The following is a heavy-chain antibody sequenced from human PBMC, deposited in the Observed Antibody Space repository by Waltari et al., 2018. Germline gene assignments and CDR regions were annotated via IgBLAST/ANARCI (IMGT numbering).Heavy chain of an antibody. J-gene: IGHJ4*02. Sequence: QVQLVQSGAEVKKPGSSVKVSCKASGGTFSSYAISWVRQAPGQGLEWMGGIIPIFGTANYAQKCQGRVTSTADESTSTAYMELSSLRSEDTAVYYCARGGIAAAGWAYYFDYWGQGTLVTVSS. CDR1: GGTFSSYA. CDR3: ARGGIAAAGWAYYFDY. CDR2: IIPIFGTA. D-gene: IGHD6-13*01. V-gene: IGHV1-69*01.